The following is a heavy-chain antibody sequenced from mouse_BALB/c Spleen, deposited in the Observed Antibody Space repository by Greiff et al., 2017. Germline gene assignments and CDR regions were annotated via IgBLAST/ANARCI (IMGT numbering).Heavy chain of an antibody. V-gene: IGHV1S22*01. D-gene: IGHD1-1*01. CDR2: IYPGSGST. CDR1: GYTFTSYW. J-gene: IGHJ2*01. CDR3: TRHYYGSRLFDY. Sequence: LQQPGSELVRPGASVKLSCKASGYTFTSYWMHWVKQRPGQGLEWIGNIYPGSGSTNYDEKFKSKATLTVDTSSSTAYMQLSSLTSEDSAVYYCTRHYYGSRLFDYWGQGTTLTVSS.